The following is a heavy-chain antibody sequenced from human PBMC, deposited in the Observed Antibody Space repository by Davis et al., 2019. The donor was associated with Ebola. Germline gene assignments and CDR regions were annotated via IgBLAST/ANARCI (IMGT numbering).Heavy chain of an antibody. CDR1: GFTFSSYW. Sequence: GESLKISCAASGFTFSSYWMSWVRQAPGKGLEWVANIKQDGSENYYVDSVKGRFTISRDNAQNSLYLQMNSLRAEDTAVYYCARVPPRMTTMGYYYYYMDVWGKGTTVTVSS. D-gene: IGHD1-14*01. V-gene: IGHV3-7*04. J-gene: IGHJ6*03. CDR2: IKQDGSEN. CDR3: ARVPPRMTTMGYYYYYMDV.